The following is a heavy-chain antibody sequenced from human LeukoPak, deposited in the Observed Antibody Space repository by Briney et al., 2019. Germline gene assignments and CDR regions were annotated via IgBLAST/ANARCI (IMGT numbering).Heavy chain of an antibody. J-gene: IGHJ6*02. V-gene: IGHV3-48*02. D-gene: IGHD6-25*01. CDR3: AREDPLAAGHYYYGMDV. CDR2: ISSSSSTI. CDR1: GFTFSSYS. Sequence: GGSLRLSCAASGFTFSSYSMNWVRQAPGKGLEWVSYISSSSSTIYYADSVKGRFTISRDNAKNSLYLQMNSLRDEDTAVYYCAREDPLAAGHYYYGMDVWGQGTTVTVSS.